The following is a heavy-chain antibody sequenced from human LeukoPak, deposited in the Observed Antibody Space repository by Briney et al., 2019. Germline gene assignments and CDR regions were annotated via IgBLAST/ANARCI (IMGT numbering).Heavy chain of an antibody. Sequence: SETLSLTCTVSGGSISSYYWSWIRQPPGKGLEWIGYIYYSGNTNYNPSLKSRVTISVDTSKNQFSLKLSSVTAADTAVYYCARGSTLWFGELLDAFDIWGQGTMVTVSS. V-gene: IGHV4-59*01. CDR2: IYYSGNT. CDR1: GGSISSYY. J-gene: IGHJ3*02. CDR3: ARGSTLWFGELLDAFDI. D-gene: IGHD3-10*01.